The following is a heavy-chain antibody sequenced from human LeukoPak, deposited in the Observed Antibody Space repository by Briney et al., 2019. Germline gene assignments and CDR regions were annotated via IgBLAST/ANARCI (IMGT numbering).Heavy chain of an antibody. V-gene: IGHV3-43*02. CDR1: GFTFDDYA. D-gene: IGHD1-7*01. CDR2: ISADGGTT. J-gene: IGHJ4*02. CDR3: AGYNWNYYFDY. Sequence: GGSLRLSCAASGFTFDDYAIHWVRQAPGKGLEWVSLISADGGTTYYADSVKGRFTISRDNGKNSLYLQMNSLRTVDTALYYCAGYNWNYYFDYWGQGTLVTVSS.